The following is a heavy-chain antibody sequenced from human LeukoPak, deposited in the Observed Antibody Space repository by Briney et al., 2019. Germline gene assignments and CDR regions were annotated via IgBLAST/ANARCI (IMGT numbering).Heavy chain of an antibody. CDR1: GGSISSYY. CDR2: IYYSGST. Sequence: SETLSLTCTVPGGSISSYYWSWIRQPPGKGLEWIGYIYYSGSTNYNPSLKSRVTISVDTSKNQFSLKLSSVTAADTAVYYCARGQDYYDSSGFGYWGQGTLVTVSS. J-gene: IGHJ4*02. D-gene: IGHD3-22*01. CDR3: ARGQDYYDSSGFGY. V-gene: IGHV4-59*01.